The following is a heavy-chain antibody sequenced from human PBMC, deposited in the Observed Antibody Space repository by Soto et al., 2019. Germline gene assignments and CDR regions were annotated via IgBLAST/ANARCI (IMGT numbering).Heavy chain of an antibody. CDR2: INPSGGST. D-gene: IGHD2-2*01. V-gene: IGHV1-46*01. CDR3: ARDRCSSTSCYYFDY. J-gene: IGHJ4*02. Sequence: QVQLVQSGAEVKKPGASVKVSCKASGYTFTSYYMHWVRQAPGQGLEGMGIINPSGGSTSYAQKCQGRVTMTRDTSTSTVYRELSSLRSEDTAVYYCARDRCSSTSCYYFDYWGKGTLVTVSS. CDR1: GYTFTSYY.